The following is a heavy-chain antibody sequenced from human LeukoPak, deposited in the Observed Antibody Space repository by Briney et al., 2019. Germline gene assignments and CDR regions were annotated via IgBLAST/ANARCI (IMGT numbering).Heavy chain of an antibody. CDR2: IYTSGST. D-gene: IGHD6-13*01. Sequence: SETLSLTCTVSGGSISSGSYYWSWIRQPAGKGLEWIGRIYTSGSTNYNPSLKSRVTISVDTSKNQFSLKLSSVTAADTAVYYCARQWRRAAAGPRFDYWGQGTLVTVSS. CDR3: ARQWRRAAAGPRFDY. V-gene: IGHV4-61*02. CDR1: GGSISSGSYY. J-gene: IGHJ4*02.